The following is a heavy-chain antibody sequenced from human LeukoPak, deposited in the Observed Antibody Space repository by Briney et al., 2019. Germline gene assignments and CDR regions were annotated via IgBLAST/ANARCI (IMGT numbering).Heavy chain of an antibody. Sequence: SETLSLTCTVSGGSISSYYWSWIRQPPGKGLEWIGYIYYSGSTNYNPSLKSRVTISVDTSKNQFSLKLSSVTAADTAVYYCAGTTGYSSGWYDYWGQGTLVTVSS. J-gene: IGHJ4*02. D-gene: IGHD6-19*01. CDR3: AGTTGYSSGWYDY. CDR1: GGSISSYY. CDR2: IYYSGST. V-gene: IGHV4-59*08.